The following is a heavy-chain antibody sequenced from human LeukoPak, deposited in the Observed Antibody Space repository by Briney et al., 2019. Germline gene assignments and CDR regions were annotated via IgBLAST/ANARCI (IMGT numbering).Heavy chain of an antibody. CDR3: AREGHDDAGSLHGMHV. V-gene: IGHV5-51*01. D-gene: IGHD3-10*01. CDR1: GYNFIRYW. CDR2: IYPNGSNT. J-gene: IGHJ6*01. Sequence: GESLEIPCKTSGYNFIRYWIGWVRQMPREGLEWMGIIYPNGSNTRSSPSSQGQVSISADKSTNTACLQWSSLKASDPATYYCAREGHDDAGSLHGMHVWGERKTVTVSS.